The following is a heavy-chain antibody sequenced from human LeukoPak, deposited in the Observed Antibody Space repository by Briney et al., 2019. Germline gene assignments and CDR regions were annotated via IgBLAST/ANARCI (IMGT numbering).Heavy chain of an antibody. J-gene: IGHJ4*02. D-gene: IGHD5-12*01. Sequence: PSETPSLTCTVSGASINSGSHYWSWLRQPAGKGLEWIGRIYNSGSANYNPSLKSRFTISVDTSKNQFSLKLNSVTAADTAVYYCARAYSPLDYFDYWGQGTLVTVSS. CDR2: IYNSGSA. CDR3: ARAYSPLDYFDY. V-gene: IGHV4-61*02. CDR1: GASINSGSHY.